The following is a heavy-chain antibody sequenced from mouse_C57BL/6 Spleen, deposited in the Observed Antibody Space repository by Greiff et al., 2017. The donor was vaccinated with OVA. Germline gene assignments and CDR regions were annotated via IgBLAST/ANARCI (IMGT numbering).Heavy chain of an antibody. J-gene: IGHJ2*01. CDR3: ARGENSNYEGVY. CDR1: GYTFTSYW. CDR2: IDPSDSYT. D-gene: IGHD2-5*01. Sequence: QVQLQQPGAELVKPGASVKLSCKASGYTFTSYWMQWVKQRPGQGLEWIGEIDPSDSYTNYNQKFKGKATLTVDTSSSTAYMQLSSLTSEDSAVYYCARGENSNYEGVYWGQGTTLTVSS. V-gene: IGHV1-50*01.